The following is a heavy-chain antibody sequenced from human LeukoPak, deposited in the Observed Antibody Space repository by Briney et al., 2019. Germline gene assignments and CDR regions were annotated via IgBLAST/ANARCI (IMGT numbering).Heavy chain of an antibody. CDR1: GGSISSGDYY. CDR2: IYYSGST. J-gene: IGHJ3*02. D-gene: IGHD3-10*01. V-gene: IGHV4-30-4*08. CDR3: ARVWFRDAFDI. Sequence: PSETLSLTCTVSGGSISSGDYYWSWIRQPPGKGLEWIGYIYYSGSTYYNPSLKSRVTIPVDTSKNQFSLKLSSVTAADTAVYYCARVWFRDAFDIWGQGTMVTVSS.